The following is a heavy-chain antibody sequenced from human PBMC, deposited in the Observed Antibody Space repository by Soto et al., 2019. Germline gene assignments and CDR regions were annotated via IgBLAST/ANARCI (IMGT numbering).Heavy chain of an antibody. CDR1: GFTFSRDG. V-gene: IGHV3-21*01. CDR2: FKWNSAYI. J-gene: IGHJ4*02. D-gene: IGHD3-9*01. CDR3: ARDAPTYYDILTGPYFDY. Sequence: GGSLRLSCAASGFTFSRDGMNWVRQAPGRGLEWVSGFKWNSAYIYYTDALRGRFTISRDNAKNSLHLQMNSLRAEDTAVYYCARDAPTYYDILTGPYFDYWGQGTLVTVSS.